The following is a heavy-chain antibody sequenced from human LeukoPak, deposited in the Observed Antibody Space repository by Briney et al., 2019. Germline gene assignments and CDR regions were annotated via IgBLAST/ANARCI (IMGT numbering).Heavy chain of an antibody. CDR1: GGSSSSSSYY. V-gene: IGHV4-39*01. Sequence: SETLSPTCSVSGGSSSSSSYYWGWIRQPPGKGLEWIGSIHDSGSTDYNPSLKSRVTISVDTSKNQFSLKLSSVTAADTAVYYCARLYGGNSNNHYCVYWGQ. J-gene: IGHJ4*02. CDR3: ARLYGGNSNNHYCVY. CDR2: IHDSGST. D-gene: IGHD4-23*01.